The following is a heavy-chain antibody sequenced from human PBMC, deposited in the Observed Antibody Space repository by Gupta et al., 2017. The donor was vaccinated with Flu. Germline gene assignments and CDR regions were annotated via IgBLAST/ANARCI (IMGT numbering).Heavy chain of an antibody. V-gene: IGHV3-48*01. CDR3: ARGGWGVGATSY. D-gene: IGHD1-26*01. J-gene: IGHJ4*02. CDR2: ISSSSSTI. Sequence: VSTAPGKGLEWVLDISSSSSTIYYADSVKGRFTISRENAKISLYLQMNSLGAGDTAVYYCARGGWGVGATSYWGQGTLVTGSS.